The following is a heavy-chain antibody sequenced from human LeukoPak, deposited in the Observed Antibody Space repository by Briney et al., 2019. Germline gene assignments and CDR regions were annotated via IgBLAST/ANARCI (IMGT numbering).Heavy chain of an antibody. CDR2: IYYSGST. V-gene: IGHV4-31*03. CDR1: GGSLSSGGYY. J-gene: IGHJ5*02. CDR3: ARGYDSSDINWFDP. D-gene: IGHD3-22*01. Sequence: PSQTLSLTCTVSGGSLSSGGYYWSWIRQHPGKGLEWIGYIYYSGSTYYNPSLKSRVTISVDTSKNQFSLKLSSVTAADTAVYYCARGYDSSDINWFDPWGQGTLVTVSS.